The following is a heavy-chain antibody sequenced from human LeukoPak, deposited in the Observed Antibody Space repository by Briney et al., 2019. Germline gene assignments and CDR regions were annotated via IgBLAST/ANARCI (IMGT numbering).Heavy chain of an antibody. CDR1: GGSFSGYY. V-gene: IGHV4-34*01. CDR3: ARGVSSGYSSGRYADY. Sequence: PSETLSLTCAVYGGSFSGYYWSWIRQPPGKGLEWIGEINHSGSTNYNPSLKSRVTISVDTPKNQFSLKLSSVTAADTAVYYCARGVSSGYSSGRYADYWGQGTLVTVSS. J-gene: IGHJ4*02. CDR2: INHSGST. D-gene: IGHD6-19*01.